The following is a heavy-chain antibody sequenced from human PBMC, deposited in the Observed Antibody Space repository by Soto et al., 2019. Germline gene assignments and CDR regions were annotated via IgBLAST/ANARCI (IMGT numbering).Heavy chain of an antibody. V-gene: IGHV3-23*01. CDR1: GFTFSSYA. J-gene: IGHJ3*02. D-gene: IGHD5-12*01. CDR3: AKGGRWLQLIRDSFDI. Sequence: PGGSLRLSCAASGFTFSSYAMSWVRQAPGKGLEWVSSISGTGGSTYYADSVKGRYSISRDNSKNTLYLQMNSLRADDTAVYYCAKGGRWLQLIRDSFDIWGQGTMVTV. CDR2: ISGTGGST.